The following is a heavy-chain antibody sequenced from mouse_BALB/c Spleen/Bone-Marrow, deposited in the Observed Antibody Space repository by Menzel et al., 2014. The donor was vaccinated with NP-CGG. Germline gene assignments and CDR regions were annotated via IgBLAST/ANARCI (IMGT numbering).Heavy chain of an antibody. J-gene: IGHJ4*01. V-gene: IGHV1-31*01. Sequence: EVQLQQSGPELVKPGASVKISCKASGYSFTGYYMHWVKPSHVKSLEWIGRINPYNGATSYNQNFKVKASLTVDKSSSTAYMELHSLTSEDSAVYYCAKNYRYDGALDYWGQGTSVTVSS. CDR2: INPYNGAT. CDR3: AKNYRYDGALDY. D-gene: IGHD2-14*01. CDR1: GYSFTGYY.